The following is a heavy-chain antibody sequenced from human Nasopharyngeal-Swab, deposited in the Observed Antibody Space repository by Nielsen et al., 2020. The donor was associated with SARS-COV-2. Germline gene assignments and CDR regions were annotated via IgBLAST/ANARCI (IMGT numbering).Heavy chain of an antibody. CDR1: GYTFTSYY. Sequence: ASVKVSCKASGYTFTSYYMHWVRQAPGQGLEWMGIINPSGGSTSYAQKFQGRVTMTRDTSTSTVYMELSSLRSEDTAAYYCARGGWLRKDYYYSYYYMDVWGKGTTVTVSS. V-gene: IGHV1-46*01. D-gene: IGHD5-24*01. CDR3: ARGGWLRKDYYYSYYYMDV. J-gene: IGHJ6*03. CDR2: INPSGGST.